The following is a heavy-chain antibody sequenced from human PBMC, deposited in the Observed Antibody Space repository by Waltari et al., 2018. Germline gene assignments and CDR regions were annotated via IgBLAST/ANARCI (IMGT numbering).Heavy chain of an antibody. J-gene: IGHJ4*02. Sequence: EVQLVESGGGPVKPGGSLRPSCPASGLFLSALNMIWVRQAPGKGLEWVSFISRSGSNIYYADSVKGRFTISRDNDKNTLFLQMDSLTAEDTAVYYCARDVGLGKPDYWGQGTLVTVSS. CDR3: ARDVGLGKPDY. V-gene: IGHV3-21*06. D-gene: IGHD7-27*01. CDR2: ISRSGSNI. CDR1: GLFLSALN.